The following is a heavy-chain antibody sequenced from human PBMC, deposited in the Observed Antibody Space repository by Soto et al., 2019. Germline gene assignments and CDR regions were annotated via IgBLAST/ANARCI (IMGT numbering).Heavy chain of an antibody. CDR2: VYHSGSS. Sequence: QVQLQESGPGLVKPSGTLSLTCTVSGGSISTGNWWSWVRQSPGKGLERIGEVYHSGSSNYNPSLKSRFTMSVDKSKNHFSLTLKSVTAEDTSVYYCARGGIMETARYGMDVWGQGTTVTVSS. V-gene: IGHV4-4*02. CDR3: ARGGIMETARYGMDV. D-gene: IGHD5-18*01. CDR1: GGSISTGNW. J-gene: IGHJ6*02.